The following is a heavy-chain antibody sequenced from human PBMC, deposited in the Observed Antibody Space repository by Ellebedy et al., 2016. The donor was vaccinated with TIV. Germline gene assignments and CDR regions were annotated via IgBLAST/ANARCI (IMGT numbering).Heavy chain of an antibody. CDR2: IRSTGSDK. D-gene: IGHD6-19*01. V-gene: IGHV3-21*01. CDR1: GFTFSNYN. CDR3: ARDQGWAVAGTTRFDC. Sequence: GESLKISCVASGFTFSNYNMNWVRQSPGKGLEWVSSIRSTGSDKYYADSVKGRFTISRDNAKNSLYLQMGSLRAEDTALYYCARDQGWAVAGTTRFDCWGQGTLVTVSS. J-gene: IGHJ4*02.